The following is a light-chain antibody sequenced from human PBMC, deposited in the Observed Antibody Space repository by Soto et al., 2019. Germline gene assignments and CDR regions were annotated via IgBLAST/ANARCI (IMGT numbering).Light chain of an antibody. Sequence: DIQMTQSPSTLSASVGDRVTITCRASQSITIWLAWYQQKPGKAPKLLIFDASNLESGVPSRFSGGGSGTEFTLTISSLQPDDFATYYCQHYNSFSWTFGQGTKVELK. CDR1: QSITIW. J-gene: IGKJ1*01. CDR3: QHYNSFSWT. CDR2: DAS. V-gene: IGKV1-5*01.